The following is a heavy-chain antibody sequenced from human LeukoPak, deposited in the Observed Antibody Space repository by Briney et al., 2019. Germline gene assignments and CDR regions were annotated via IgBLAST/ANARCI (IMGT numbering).Heavy chain of an antibody. CDR2: LSYDGSNK. CDR3: ARERGSSGYAGYFDF. CDR1: GFIFHNYA. J-gene: IGHJ4*02. V-gene: IGHV3-30*04. Sequence: GGSLRLTCAASGFIFHNYAINWVRQAPGKGLEWVAVLSYDGSNKYYADSVKGRFTISRDNSKNTLYLQMNSLRAEDTAVYYCARERGSSGYAGYFDFRGQGTLVTVSS. D-gene: IGHD3-22*01.